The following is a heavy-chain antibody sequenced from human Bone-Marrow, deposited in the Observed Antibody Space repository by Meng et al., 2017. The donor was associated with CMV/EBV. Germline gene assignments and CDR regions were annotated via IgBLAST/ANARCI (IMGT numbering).Heavy chain of an antibody. CDR2: INHSGST. D-gene: IGHD2-2*02. V-gene: IGHV4-34*01. J-gene: IGHJ5*02. CDR1: SFSGYY. Sequence: SFSGYYWSWIRQPPGKGLEWIGKINHSGSTNYNPSLKSRVTISVDTSKNQFSLKLSSVTAADTAVYYCARRGCSSTSCYRPYNWFDPWGQGTLVTVSS. CDR3: ARRGCSSTSCYRPYNWFDP.